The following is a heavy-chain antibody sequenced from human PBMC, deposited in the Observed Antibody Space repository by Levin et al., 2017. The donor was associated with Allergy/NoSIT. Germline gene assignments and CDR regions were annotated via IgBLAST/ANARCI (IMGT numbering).Heavy chain of an antibody. D-gene: IGHD3-3*01. CDR2: ITSSSDTI. CDR1: GFTFSTYS. V-gene: IGHV3-48*01. J-gene: IGHJ2*01. Sequence: SCAASGFTFSTYSMNWIRLAPGKGLEWISYITSSSDTIYYADSVQGRFTVSRDNAKNSLYLQMNSLRAEDTAVYYCARGYYDPWSGYSYWYFDLWGRGTLVTVSS. CDR3: ARGYYDPWSGYSYWYFDL.